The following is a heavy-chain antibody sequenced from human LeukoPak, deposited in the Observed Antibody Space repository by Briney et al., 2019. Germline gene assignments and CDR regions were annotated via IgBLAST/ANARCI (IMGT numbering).Heavy chain of an antibody. CDR2: IKSKTDGGTT. CDR1: GFTFSNAW. CDR3: TTDLFGYCSSTSCYSNWFDP. J-gene: IGHJ5*02. D-gene: IGHD2-2*03. Sequence: PGGSLRLSCAASGFTFSNAWMSWVRQAPGKGLEWVGRIKSKTDGGTTDYAAPVKGRFTISRGDSKNTLYLQMNSLKTEDTAVHYCTTDLFGYCSSTSCYSNWFDPWGQGTLVTVSS. V-gene: IGHV3-15*01.